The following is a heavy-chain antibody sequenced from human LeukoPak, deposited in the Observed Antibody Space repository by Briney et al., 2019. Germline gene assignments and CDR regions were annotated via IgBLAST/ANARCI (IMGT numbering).Heavy chain of an antibody. V-gene: IGHV1-18*01. D-gene: IGHD1-1*01. CDR3: ARGVAMGTTYYFDS. Sequence: ASVKVSCKTSGFTISAYGIAWVRQAPGQGPEWMGWISNHNGNTNYAQKFQGRISVTTETSTGTAFLEVRDLKSDDTAVYYCARGVAMGTTYYFDSWGRGTQVTVAS. CDR2: ISNHNGNT. CDR1: GFTISAYG. J-gene: IGHJ4*02.